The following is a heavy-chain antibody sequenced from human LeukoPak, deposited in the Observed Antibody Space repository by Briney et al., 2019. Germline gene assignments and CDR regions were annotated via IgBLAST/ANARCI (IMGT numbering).Heavy chain of an antibody. CDR1: GGSFSGYC. CDR2: INHSGST. Sequence: SETLSLTCAVYGGSFSGYCWSWIRQPPGKGLEWIGEINHSGSTNYNPSLKSRVTISVDTSKNQFSLKLSSVTAADTAVYYCARRGSSRRYFDLWSRGTLVTVSS. CDR3: ARRGSSRRYFDL. J-gene: IGHJ2*01. V-gene: IGHV4-34*01. D-gene: IGHD6-6*01.